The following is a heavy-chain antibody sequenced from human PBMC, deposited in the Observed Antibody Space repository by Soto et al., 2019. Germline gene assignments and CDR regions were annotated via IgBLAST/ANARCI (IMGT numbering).Heavy chain of an antibody. J-gene: IGHJ4*02. Sequence: QVHLQESGPGLVKPSGTLSLTFAVSSGSISSTNFWTWVRQPPGKGLEWIGVIYHGGGTNYNPSLKGRVTISIDKSTNQFSLELRSMTAADTAVYYCASGSNRGPFESWGQGTLVSVSS. V-gene: IGHV4-4*02. CDR1: SGSISSTNF. CDR3: ASGSNRGPFES. D-gene: IGHD6-13*01. CDR2: IYHGGGT.